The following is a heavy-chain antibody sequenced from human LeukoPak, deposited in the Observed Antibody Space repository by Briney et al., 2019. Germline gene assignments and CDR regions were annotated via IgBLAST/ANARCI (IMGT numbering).Heavy chain of an antibody. CDR3: ARGTSRDGYNSDAFDI. Sequence: PGGSLRLPCAASGFTVSSNYMSWVRQAPGKGLEWVSVIYSGGSTYYADSVKGRFTISRDNSKNTLYLQMNSLRAEDTAVYYCARGTSRDGYNSDAFDIWGQGTMVTVSS. CDR2: IYSGGST. D-gene: IGHD5-24*01. V-gene: IGHV3-53*01. J-gene: IGHJ3*02. CDR1: GFTVSSNY.